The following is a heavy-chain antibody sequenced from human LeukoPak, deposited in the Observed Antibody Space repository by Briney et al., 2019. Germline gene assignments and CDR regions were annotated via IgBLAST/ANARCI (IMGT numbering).Heavy chain of an antibody. CDR3: ARAREGSYYYYMDV. Sequence: GRSLRLSCVASGFTFSSYGMHWVRQAPGKGLEWVAVISYDGSNKYYADSVKGRFTISRDNAKNSLYLQMNSLRAEDTAVYYCARAREGSYYYYMDVWGKGTTVTVSS. J-gene: IGHJ6*03. CDR2: ISYDGSNK. CDR1: GFTFSSYG. V-gene: IGHV3-30*03.